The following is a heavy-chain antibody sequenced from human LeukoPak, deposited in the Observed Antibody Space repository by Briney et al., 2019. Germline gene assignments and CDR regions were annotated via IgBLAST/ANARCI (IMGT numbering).Heavy chain of an antibody. J-gene: IGHJ2*01. CDR1: GGSISSYY. CDR3: APQKSRGRNNWCFDL. Sequence: PSETLSLTCSVSGGSISSYYWSWIRQPPGKGLEWIGYIYYSGSTNYNPSLKSRVTISVDTSKNQFSLKLSSVTAADTAVYYCAPQKSRGRNNWCFDLWGRGTLVTVSS. V-gene: IGHV4-59*01. CDR2: IYYSGST. D-gene: IGHD6-19*01.